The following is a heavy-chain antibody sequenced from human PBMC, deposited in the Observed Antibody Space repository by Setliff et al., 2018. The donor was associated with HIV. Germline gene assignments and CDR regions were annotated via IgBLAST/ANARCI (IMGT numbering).Heavy chain of an antibody. CDR2: IKSKADGGTT. CDR3: TTAVVFDP. D-gene: IGHD2-15*01. V-gene: IGHV3-15*01. J-gene: IGHJ5*02. Sequence: RLSCAASGFTFSYAWMTWVRQAPGRGPEWVGHIKSKADGGTTDYAAPVKGRFIISRDDSKNTLYLQMNSLKIEDTAVYYCTTAVVFDPRGQGTLVTVSS. CDR1: GFTFSYAW.